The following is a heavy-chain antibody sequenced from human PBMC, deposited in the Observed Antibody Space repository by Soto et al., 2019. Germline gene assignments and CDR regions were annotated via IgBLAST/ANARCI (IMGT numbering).Heavy chain of an antibody. CDR3: AGDRRGEDPGGWFDP. J-gene: IGHJ5*02. CDR1: GISFGGYA. V-gene: IGHV3-30-3*01. D-gene: IGHD3-16*01. CDR2: ISSDANHI. Sequence: QVQLVESGGGVVQPARTLRLSCEASGISFGGYALHWVRQPPGKGLEWVAAISSDANHISYADSVGGRFTLSSDNSMNTLYLHMNSLRPEDTATYFCAGDRRGEDPGGWFDPWGQGTLVVVSS.